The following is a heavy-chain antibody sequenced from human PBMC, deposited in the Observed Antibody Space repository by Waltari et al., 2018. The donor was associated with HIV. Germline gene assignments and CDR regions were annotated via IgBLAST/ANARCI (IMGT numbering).Heavy chain of an antibody. CDR2: IYYSGST. J-gene: IGHJ6*02. V-gene: IGHV4-39*07. D-gene: IGHD4-17*01. CDR1: GGSISSSSYY. CDR3: ARVARRVTTNYYYYGMDV. Sequence: QLQLQESGPGLVKPSETLSLNCTVSGGSISSSSYYWGWIRQPPGKGLEWMWSIYYSGSTYYNPSLKSRVTISVDTSKNQFSLKLSSVTAADTAVYYCARVARRVTTNYYYYGMDVWGQGTTVTVSS.